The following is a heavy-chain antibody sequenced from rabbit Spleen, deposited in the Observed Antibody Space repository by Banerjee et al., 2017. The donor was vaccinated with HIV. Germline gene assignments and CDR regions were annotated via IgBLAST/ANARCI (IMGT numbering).Heavy chain of an antibody. V-gene: IGHV1S40*01. CDR2: IYAGSGGDT. CDR3: ARGGGL. J-gene: IGHJ4*01. Sequence: QQLVESGGGLVKPGASLTLTCKASGFSFSSGYDMCWVRQAPGKGLEWIACIYAGSGGDTYYASWAKGRFTISKTSSTTVTLQLNSLTAADTATYFCARGGGLWGPGTLVTVS. CDR1: GFSFSSGYD.